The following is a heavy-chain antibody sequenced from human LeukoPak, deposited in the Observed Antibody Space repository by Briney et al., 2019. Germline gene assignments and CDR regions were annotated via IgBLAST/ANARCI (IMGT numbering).Heavy chain of an antibody. Sequence: QPGGSLRLSCAASGFTVSSNYMSWVRQAPGKGLEWVSVIYSGGSTYYADSVKGRFTISRDNSKNTLYLQMNSLRAEDTAVYYCAREINYGDYSDFVPAFDIWGQGTMVTVSS. V-gene: IGHV3-53*01. CDR2: IYSGGST. CDR3: AREINYGDYSDFVPAFDI. J-gene: IGHJ3*02. CDR1: GFTVSSNY. D-gene: IGHD4-17*01.